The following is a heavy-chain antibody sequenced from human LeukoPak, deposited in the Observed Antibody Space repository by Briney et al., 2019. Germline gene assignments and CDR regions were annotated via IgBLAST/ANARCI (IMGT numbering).Heavy chain of an antibody. CDR3: ARDQDGYSSGCHVY. J-gene: IGHJ4*02. CDR2: IKQDGSEK. Sequence: PGGSLRLSCAASGFTFSSYWMSWVRQAPGKGLEWVANIKQDGSEKYYVDSVKGRFTISRDNAKNSLYLQMNSLRAEDTAVYYCARDQDGYSSGCHVYWGQGTLVTVSS. D-gene: IGHD6-19*01. CDR1: GFTFSSYW. V-gene: IGHV3-7*01.